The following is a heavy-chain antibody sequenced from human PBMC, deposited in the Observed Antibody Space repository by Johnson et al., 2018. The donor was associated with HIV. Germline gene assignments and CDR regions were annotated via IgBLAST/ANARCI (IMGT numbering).Heavy chain of an antibody. CDR1: GFTFSSYD. V-gene: IGHV3-30*18. Sequence: QVQLVESGGGVVQPGRSLRLSCAASGFTFSSYDMHWVRQAPGKGLEWVAVISYDGSNKYYADSVTGRFSISRDNSKNTLYLQMNSLTAEDTAVYYCAKPQWVSSGAFDIWGQGTMVTVSS. CDR2: ISYDGSNK. D-gene: IGHD3-3*01. J-gene: IGHJ3*02. CDR3: AKPQWVSSGAFDI.